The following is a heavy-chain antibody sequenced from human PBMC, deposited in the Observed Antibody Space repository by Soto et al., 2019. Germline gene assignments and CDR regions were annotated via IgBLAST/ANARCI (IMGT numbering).Heavy chain of an antibody. D-gene: IGHD3-22*01. Sequence: PSETLSLTCAVSGGSISRYYWSWIRQPAGKGLEWIGRISASGSTNYNPSLKSRVVMSVDTSKSQFSLELNSVTAADTAVYYCARVGDTSGYYYNFDYWGQGTLVTVS. CDR2: ISASGST. V-gene: IGHV4-4*07. CDR1: GGSISRYY. CDR3: ARVGDTSGYYYNFDY. J-gene: IGHJ4*02.